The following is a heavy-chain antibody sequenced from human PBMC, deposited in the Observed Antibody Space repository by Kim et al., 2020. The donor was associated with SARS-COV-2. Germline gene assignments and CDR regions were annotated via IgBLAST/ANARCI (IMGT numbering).Heavy chain of an antibody. CDR3: ARGSNWFDP. Sequence: SYKCYADSVKGRFTISRDRAKHSLYLQMNTLKAEDTAVYYCARGSNWFDPWVQGTLVTVSS. J-gene: IGHJ5*02. CDR2: SYK. V-gene: IGHV3-21*01.